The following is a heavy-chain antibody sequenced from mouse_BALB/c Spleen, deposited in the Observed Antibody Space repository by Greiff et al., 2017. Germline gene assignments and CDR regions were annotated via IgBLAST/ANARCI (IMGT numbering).Heavy chain of an antibody. CDR3: ARIYDYDVQFSYYYAMDY. CDR2: INPSTGYT. V-gene: IGHV1-7*01. J-gene: IGHJ4*01. D-gene: IGHD2-4*01. Sequence: QVQLQQSGAELAKPGASVKMSCKASGYTFTSYWMHWVKQRPGQGLEWIGYINPSTGYTEYNQKFKDKATLTADKSSSTAYMQLSSLTSEDSAVYYCARIYDYDVQFSYYYAMDYWGQGTSVTVSS. CDR1: GYTFTSYW.